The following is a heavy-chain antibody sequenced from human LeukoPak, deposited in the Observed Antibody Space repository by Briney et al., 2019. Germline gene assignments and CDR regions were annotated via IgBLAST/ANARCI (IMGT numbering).Heavy chain of an antibody. CDR1: GYTFTSYY. CDR2: INPNGGST. Sequence: ASVKVSCKASGYTFTSYYMHWVRQAPGQGLEWMGIINPNGGSTSYAQKFQGRVTMTRDTSTSTVYMELSSLRSEDTALYYCARDLLYYYDSSGSARERYYFDYWGQGTLVTVSS. J-gene: IGHJ4*02. V-gene: IGHV1-46*01. CDR3: ARDLLYYYDSSGSARERYYFDY. D-gene: IGHD3-22*01.